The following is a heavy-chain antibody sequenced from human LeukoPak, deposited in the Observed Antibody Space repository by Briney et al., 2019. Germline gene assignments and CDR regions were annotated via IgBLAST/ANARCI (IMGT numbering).Heavy chain of an antibody. J-gene: IGHJ3*02. CDR2: IWYDGSNK. V-gene: IGHV3-33*01. CDR3: AREPGVLIATFAFDI. Sequence: HPGRSLRLSCAASGFTFSSYGMHWVRQAPGKGLEWVAVIWYDGSNKYYADSVKGRFTISRDNSKNTLYLQMNGLRAEDTAVYYCAREPGVLIATFAFDIWGQGTMVTVSS. CDR1: GFTFSSYG. D-gene: IGHD6-13*01.